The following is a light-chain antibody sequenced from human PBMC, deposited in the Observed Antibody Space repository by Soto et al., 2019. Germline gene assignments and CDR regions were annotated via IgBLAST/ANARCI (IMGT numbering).Light chain of an antibody. J-gene: IGKJ4*01. CDR1: QSIDSW. CDR2: KTS. Sequence: DIQMTQSPSTLSASVGDRVTITCRASQSIDSWLAWYQQKPGKAPNLLIYKTSNLESGVPSRFSGSGSGTEFSLTISSLQPGDFATYYCQQYKSFSLTFGGGTRVEVK. CDR3: QQYKSFSLT. V-gene: IGKV1-5*03.